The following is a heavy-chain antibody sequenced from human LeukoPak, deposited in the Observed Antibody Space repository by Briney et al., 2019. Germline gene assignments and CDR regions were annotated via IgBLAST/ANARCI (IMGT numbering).Heavy chain of an antibody. J-gene: IGHJ3*02. CDR1: GFTFSSYW. V-gene: IGHV3-7*01. CDR2: IKQDGSEK. D-gene: IGHD3-10*01. CDR3: ASRTYYYGSGSYRNFDI. Sequence: GGSLRISCAASGFTFSSYWMSWVRQAPGKGLEWVANIKQDGSEKYYVDSVKGRFTISRDNAKNSLYLQMNSLRAEDTAVYYCASRTYYYGSGSYRNFDIWGQGTMVTVSS.